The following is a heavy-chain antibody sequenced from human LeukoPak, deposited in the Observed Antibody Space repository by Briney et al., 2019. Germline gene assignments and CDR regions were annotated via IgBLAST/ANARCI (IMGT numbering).Heavy chain of an antibody. CDR1: GFTFSSYS. Sequence: GGSLRLSCAASGFTFSSYSMNWVRQAPGKGLEWVSYISSSSSTIYYADSVKGRFTISRDNAKNSLYLQMNSLRAEDTAVYYCARDLGDSGYDCHFDYWGQGTLVTVSS. D-gene: IGHD5-12*01. V-gene: IGHV3-48*04. J-gene: IGHJ4*02. CDR3: ARDLGDSGYDCHFDY. CDR2: ISSSSSTI.